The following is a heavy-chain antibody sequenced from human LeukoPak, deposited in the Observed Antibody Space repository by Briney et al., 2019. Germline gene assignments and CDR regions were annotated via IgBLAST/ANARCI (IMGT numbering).Heavy chain of an antibody. V-gene: IGHV1-3*01. D-gene: IGHD2-8*01. CDR1: GYTFTSYA. CDR2: IYGSNAAT. Sequence: ASVTVSCKASGYTFTSYAMHWVRQAPGQGLEWMGCIYGSNAATRQSQKFQGRLTISRDTSAATGYMELNSLRSEDTAVYFCARENGGAMRPEKSFDSWGQGTLVTVS. J-gene: IGHJ4*02. CDR3: ARENGGAMRPEKSFDS.